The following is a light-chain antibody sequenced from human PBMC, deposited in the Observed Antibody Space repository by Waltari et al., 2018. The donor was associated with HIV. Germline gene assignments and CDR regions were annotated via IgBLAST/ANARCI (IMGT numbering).Light chain of an antibody. Sequence: QSVLTQPPSVSGAPGQRVTISCTGTSSNIGANYDVHCYRPLPGTAPQVLIYGNNSRPSGVPDRGSGSKSGTSAALAITGLQPEDESDYHCQSYDSTLSGWVFGGGTKLTVL. J-gene: IGLJ3*02. CDR2: GNN. V-gene: IGLV1-40*01. CDR3: QSYDSTLSGWV. CDR1: SSNIGANYD.